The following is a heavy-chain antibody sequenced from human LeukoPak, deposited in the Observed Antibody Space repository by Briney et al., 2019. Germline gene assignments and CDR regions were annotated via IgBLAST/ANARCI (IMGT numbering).Heavy chain of an antibody. CDR3: AKDLKPYYYDSSGYYYEYYFDY. J-gene: IGHJ4*02. CDR2: IWYDGSNK. Sequence: SGGSLRLSCAASGFSFSTYDMHWVRQAPGKGLEWVAVIWYDGSNKYYADSVKGRFTISRDNSKNTLYLQMNSLRAEDTALYYCAKDLKPYYYDSSGYYYEYYFDYWGQGTLVTVSS. V-gene: IGHV3-33*06. CDR1: GFSFSTYD. D-gene: IGHD3-22*01.